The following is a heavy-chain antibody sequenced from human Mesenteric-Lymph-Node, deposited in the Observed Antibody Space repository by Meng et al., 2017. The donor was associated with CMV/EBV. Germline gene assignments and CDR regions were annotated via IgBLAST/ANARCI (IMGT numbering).Heavy chain of an antibody. CDR1: GYTFIDHY. V-gene: IGHV1-2*02. J-gene: IGHJ1*01. D-gene: IGHD2-15*01. Sequence: ASVKVSCKASGYTFIDHYIHWVRQAPGQGLEWMGWINPNSGGTKYVQKFQGRVTMTRDTSSNTAFMGTAYMELNNLRSDDTAVYYCGRNYRALDDIGGRSLDSWGQGTLVTVSS. CDR2: INPNSGGT. CDR3: GRNYRALDDIGGRSLDS.